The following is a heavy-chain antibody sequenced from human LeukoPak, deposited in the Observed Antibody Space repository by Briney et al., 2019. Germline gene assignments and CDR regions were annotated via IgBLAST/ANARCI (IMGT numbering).Heavy chain of an antibody. Sequence: GGSLRLSCAASGFTFSSYAMSWVRQAPGEGLEWVSAISGSGGSTYYADSVKGRFTISRDNSKNTLYLQMNSLRAEDTAVYYCAKLVEYYDFWSGYYSNYGMDVWGQGTTVIVSS. J-gene: IGHJ6*02. CDR1: GFTFSSYA. CDR2: ISGSGGST. V-gene: IGHV3-23*01. CDR3: AKLVEYYDFWSGYYSNYGMDV. D-gene: IGHD3-3*01.